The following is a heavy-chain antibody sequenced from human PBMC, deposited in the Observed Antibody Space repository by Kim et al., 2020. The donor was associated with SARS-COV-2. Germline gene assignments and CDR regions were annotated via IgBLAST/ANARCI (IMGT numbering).Heavy chain of an antibody. CDR2: IYTNGRT. V-gene: IGHV4-59*01. Sequence: SETLSLTCTVSGDSINGFHWSWIRQPPGKGLEWIGYIYTNGRTNYNPSLKSRVTISLDISKNQFSLKLISVTAADTAVYFCAREQLRFSGSFHFDYWGQGTLVTVSS. CDR1: GDSINGFH. J-gene: IGHJ4*02. D-gene: IGHD1-26*01. CDR3: AREQLRFSGSFHFDY.